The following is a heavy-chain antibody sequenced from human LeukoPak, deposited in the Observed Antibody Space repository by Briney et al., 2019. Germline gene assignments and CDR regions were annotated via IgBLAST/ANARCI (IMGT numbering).Heavy chain of an antibody. CDR3: AKQAGWGGYFSFLPFDF. V-gene: IGHV3-48*01. J-gene: IGHJ4*02. D-gene: IGHD3-3*01. CDR1: GFTFSSYS. Sequence: PGGSLRLSCAASGFTFSSYSMNWVRQAPGKGLERVSYISSSSSTIYYADSVKGRFTISRDNAKNSLYLQMNSLRADDTAVYFCAKQAGWGGYFSFLPFDFWGRGTLVTVSS. CDR2: ISSSSSTI.